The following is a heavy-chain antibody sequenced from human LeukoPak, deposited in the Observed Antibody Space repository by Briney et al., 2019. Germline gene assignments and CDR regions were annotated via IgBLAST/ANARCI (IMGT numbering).Heavy chain of an antibody. CDR3: VRGQSGMIVYFDY. CDR1: GGSISSGGYS. CDR2: IYHSGST. Sequence: PSETPSLTCAVSGGSISSGGYSWSWIRQPPGKGLEWIGYIYHSGSTYYNPSLKSRVTISVDRSKNQFSLKLSSVTAADTAVYYCVRGQSGMIVYFDYWGQGTLVTVSS. J-gene: IGHJ4*02. V-gene: IGHV4-30-2*01. D-gene: IGHD3-22*01.